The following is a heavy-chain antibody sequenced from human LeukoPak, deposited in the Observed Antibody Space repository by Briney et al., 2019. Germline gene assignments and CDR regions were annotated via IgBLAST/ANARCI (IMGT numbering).Heavy chain of an antibody. CDR3: ARARRDFWSGYRLDY. CDR2: INHSGST. V-gene: IGHV4-34*01. D-gene: IGHD3-3*01. CDR1: GGSFSGYY. J-gene: IGHJ4*02. Sequence: SETLSLTCAVYGGSFSGYYWSWIRQPPGKGLEWIGEINHSGSTNYNPSLKSRVTISVDTSKNQFSLKLSSVTAADTAVYYCARARRDFWSGYRLDYWGQGTLVTVSS.